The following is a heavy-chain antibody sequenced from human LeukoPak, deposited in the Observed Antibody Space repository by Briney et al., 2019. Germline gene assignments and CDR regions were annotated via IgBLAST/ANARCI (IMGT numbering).Heavy chain of an antibody. CDR1: GFTFSSYA. J-gene: IGHJ4*02. D-gene: IGHD5-24*01. V-gene: IGHV3-23*01. CDR3: ARAPLGDGYNYYFDY. Sequence: PGGSLRLSCAASGFTFSSYAMSWVRQAPGKGLEWVSAISGSGGSTYYADSVKGRFTISRDNAKNSLYLQMNSLRAEDTAVYYCARAPLGDGYNYYFDYWGQGTLVTVSS. CDR2: ISGSGGST.